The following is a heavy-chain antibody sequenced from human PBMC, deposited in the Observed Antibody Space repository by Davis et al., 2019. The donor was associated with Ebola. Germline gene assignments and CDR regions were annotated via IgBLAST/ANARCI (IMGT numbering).Heavy chain of an antibody. J-gene: IGHJ4*02. V-gene: IGHV4-31*03. CDR3: ARASGSYWPYFDY. D-gene: IGHD1-26*01. Sequence: MPSETLSLTCTVSGGSISSGGYYWSWIRQHPGKGLEWIGYIYYSGSTYYNPSLKSRVTISVDTSKNQFSLKLSSVTAADTAVYYCARASGSYWPYFDYWGQGTLVTVSS. CDR2: IYYSGST. CDR1: GGSISSGGYY.